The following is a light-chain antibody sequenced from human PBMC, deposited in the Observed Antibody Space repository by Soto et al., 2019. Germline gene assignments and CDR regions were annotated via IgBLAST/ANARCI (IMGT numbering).Light chain of an antibody. CDR3: QQLTNFRFT. Sequence: EIVLTQSPATLSLSPGERATLSCRASQTVNTGLAWYQQKPGQAPRLLIYEASIRATGIPVRFGGSGSGTDFSLTISSLQPEDFATYYCQQLTNFRFTFGQGTKLDIK. J-gene: IGKJ2*01. V-gene: IGKV3-11*01. CDR2: EAS. CDR1: QTVNTG.